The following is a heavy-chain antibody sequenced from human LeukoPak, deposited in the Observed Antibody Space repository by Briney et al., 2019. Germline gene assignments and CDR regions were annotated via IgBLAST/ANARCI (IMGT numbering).Heavy chain of an antibody. CDR2: INHSGST. CDR3: AREPTPDIVVVVGAFDI. CDR1: GGSFSGYY. D-gene: IGHD2-15*01. J-gene: IGHJ3*02. Sequence: SETLSLTCAVYGGSFSGYYWSWIRQPPGKGLEWIGEINHSGSTNYNPSLKSRVTISVDTSKNQFSLKLSSVTAADTAVYDCAREPTPDIVVVVGAFDIWGQGTMVTVSS. V-gene: IGHV4-34*01.